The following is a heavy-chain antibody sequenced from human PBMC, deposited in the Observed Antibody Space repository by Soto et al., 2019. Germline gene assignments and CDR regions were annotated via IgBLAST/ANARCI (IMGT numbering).Heavy chain of an antibody. Sequence: QVQLVQSGAEVKKPGASVKVSCKASGYTFTGYYMHWVRQAPGQGLEWMGWINPNSGGTNYAQKFQGWVTMTRDTSISTAYMELSRLRSDDTAVYYCARGGEYSSNWYVWIDYYGMDVWGQGTTVTVSS. J-gene: IGHJ6*02. CDR3: ARGGEYSSNWYVWIDYYGMDV. CDR1: GYTFTGYY. CDR2: INPNSGGT. D-gene: IGHD6-13*01. V-gene: IGHV1-2*04.